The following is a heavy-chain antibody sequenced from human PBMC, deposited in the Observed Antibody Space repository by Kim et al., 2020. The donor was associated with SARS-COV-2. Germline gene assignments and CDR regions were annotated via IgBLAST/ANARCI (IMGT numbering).Heavy chain of an antibody. J-gene: IGHJ5*02. Sequence: GGSLRLSCTASGFTFGRYEMNWVRQAPGRGLEWVSTINSGNTIYYADSVKGRFTISRDIARNSLYLEMNSLRAEDTAVYYCARARAYTSGSNWFDPWGQGTLVTVSS. V-gene: IGHV3-48*03. CDR3: ARARAYTSGSNWFDP. D-gene: IGHD5-18*01. CDR2: INSGNTI. CDR1: GFTFGRYE.